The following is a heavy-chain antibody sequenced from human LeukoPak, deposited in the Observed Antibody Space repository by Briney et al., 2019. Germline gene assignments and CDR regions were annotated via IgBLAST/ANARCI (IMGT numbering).Heavy chain of an antibody. Sequence: GGSLRLSCAASGFTFSSYAMHWVRQAPGKRLEWVAVISYDGSNKYYADSVKGRFTISRDNSKNTLYLQMNSLRAEDTAVYYCASGYCSSTSCYPYYYGMDVWGKGTTVTVSS. J-gene: IGHJ6*04. CDR3: ASGYCSSTSCYPYYYGMDV. CDR1: GFTFSSYA. V-gene: IGHV3-30*04. CDR2: ISYDGSNK. D-gene: IGHD2-2*03.